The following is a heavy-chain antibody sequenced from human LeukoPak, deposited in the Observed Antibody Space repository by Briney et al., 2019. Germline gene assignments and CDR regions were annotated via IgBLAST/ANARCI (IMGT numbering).Heavy chain of an antibody. CDR1: GFTVSSNY. Sequence: GGSLRLSCAASGFTVSSNYMSWVRQAPGKGPEWVSVIYSGGSTYYADSVKGRFTISRDNSKNTLYLQMNSLRAEDTAVYYCAKDRSGSYGGPFDSWGQGTLVTVSS. D-gene: IGHD1-26*01. CDR3: AKDRSGSYGGPFDS. J-gene: IGHJ4*02. CDR2: IYSGGST. V-gene: IGHV3-53*01.